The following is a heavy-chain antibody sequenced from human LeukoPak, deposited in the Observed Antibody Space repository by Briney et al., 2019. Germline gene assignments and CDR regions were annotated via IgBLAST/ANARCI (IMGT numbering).Heavy chain of an antibody. V-gene: IGHV3-48*03. J-gene: IGHJ4*02. CDR1: GFTFSSYE. D-gene: IGHD2-2*01. CDR2: ISSSGRTI. CDR3: VRRYCSIISPTLDS. Sequence: GGSLRLSCAASGFTFSSYEMIWVRQAPGKGLEWVSYISSSGRTIFYADSVKGRFTVSREKAKNSLYLQMKSLRAEDTALYYFVRRYCSIISPTLDSGGQGTLVTVSS.